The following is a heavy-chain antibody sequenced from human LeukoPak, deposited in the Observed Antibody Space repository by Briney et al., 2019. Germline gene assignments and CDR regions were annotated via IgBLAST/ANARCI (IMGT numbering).Heavy chain of an antibody. CDR3: AKDRTMAADGTYFDY. CDR1: GFTFSSFG. CDR2: IRYDGSNK. V-gene: IGHV3-30*02. Sequence: GGSLRLSCAASGFTFSSFGMHWVRQAPGKGLEWISFIRYDGSNKYYTDSVKGRFTISRDKSQNTLYLQMNSLRTEDTALYFCAKDRTMAADGTYFDYWGQGTLVTVSS. J-gene: IGHJ4*02. D-gene: IGHD6-13*01.